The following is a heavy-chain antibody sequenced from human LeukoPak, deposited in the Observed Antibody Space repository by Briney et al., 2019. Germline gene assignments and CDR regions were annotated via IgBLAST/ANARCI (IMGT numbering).Heavy chain of an antibody. Sequence: SETLSLTCTVSGDSISSYHWSWIRQPPGKGLEWIGYISYSGRTNYNASLRSRGTISVDTSKNQFSLKLSSVTAADTAVFYCARVGRGDHTWGSYYFDHWGQGTLVTVSS. CDR2: ISYSGRT. CDR1: GDSISSYH. CDR3: ARVGRGDHTWGSYYFDH. D-gene: IGHD3-16*01. J-gene: IGHJ4*02. V-gene: IGHV4-59*01.